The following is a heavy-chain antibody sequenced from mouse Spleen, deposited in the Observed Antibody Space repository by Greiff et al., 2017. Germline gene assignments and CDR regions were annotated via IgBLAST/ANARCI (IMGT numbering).Heavy chain of an antibody. CDR2: IYPGDGDT. CDR3: AKTGKGVSFDY. Sequence: VQLQQSGPELVKPGASVKISCKASGYAFSSSWMNWVKQRPGQGLEWIGRIYPGDGDTNYNGKFKGKATLTADKSSSTAYMQLSSLTSEDSAVYFCAKTGKGVSFDYWGQGTTLTVSS. D-gene: IGHD4-1*01. CDR1: GYAFSSSW. V-gene: IGHV1-82*01. J-gene: IGHJ2*01.